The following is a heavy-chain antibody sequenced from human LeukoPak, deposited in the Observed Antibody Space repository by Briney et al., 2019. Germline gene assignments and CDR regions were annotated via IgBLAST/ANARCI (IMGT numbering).Heavy chain of an antibody. V-gene: IGHV1-69*13. CDR1: GGTFSSYA. J-gene: IGHJ5*02. CDR2: IIPIFGTA. Sequence: ASVKVSCKASGGTFSSYAISWVRQAPGQGLEWMGGIIPIFGTANYAQKFQGRVTITADESTSTAYMELSSLRSEDTAVYYCARVGAYYPNWFDPWGQGTLVTVSS. D-gene: IGHD3-10*01. CDR3: ARVGAYYPNWFDP.